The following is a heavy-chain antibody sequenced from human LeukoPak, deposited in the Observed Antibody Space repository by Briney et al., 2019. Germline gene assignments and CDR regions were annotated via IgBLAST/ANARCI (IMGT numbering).Heavy chain of an antibody. Sequence: PGRSLRLSCAASGFTLDDYAMHCVRQAPGKGLEWGSGISWNSGSIGYADSVKGRFTISRDNAKNSLYLQMNSLRPEDTALYYCAKDANSWGAWYFDLWGRGTLVTVSS. CDR1: GFTLDDYA. J-gene: IGHJ2*01. V-gene: IGHV3-9*01. CDR3: AKDANSWGAWYFDL. D-gene: IGHD6-13*01. CDR2: ISWNSGSI.